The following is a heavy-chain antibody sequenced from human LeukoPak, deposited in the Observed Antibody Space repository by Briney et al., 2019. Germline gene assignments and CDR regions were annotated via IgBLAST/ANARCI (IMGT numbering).Heavy chain of an antibody. J-gene: IGHJ4*02. CDR2: IYSGGST. Sequence: GGSLRLSCAASGFTVSSNYMSWVRQAPGKGLEWVSVIYSGGSTYYADSVKGRFTISRDNSKNTLYLQMNSLRAEDTAVYYCAKDQLSYGDYSIPFDYWGQGTLVTVSS. D-gene: IGHD4-17*01. CDR1: GFTVSSNY. CDR3: AKDQLSYGDYSIPFDY. V-gene: IGHV3-53*01.